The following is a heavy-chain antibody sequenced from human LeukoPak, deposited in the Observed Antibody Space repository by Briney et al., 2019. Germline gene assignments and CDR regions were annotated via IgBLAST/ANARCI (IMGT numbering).Heavy chain of an antibody. V-gene: IGHV4-39*07. Sequence: PSETLSLTCTVSGGSISSSSYYWGWIRQPPGKGLELIGSIYFSGSTAYSPSLKSRVNISVDTSKNQFSLKMNSVTVADTAVYYCARGGGGYTYGKPIEFWGQGTLVTVSS. CDR2: IYFSGST. J-gene: IGHJ4*02. CDR1: GGSISSSSYY. CDR3: ARGGGGYTYGKPIEF. D-gene: IGHD5-18*01.